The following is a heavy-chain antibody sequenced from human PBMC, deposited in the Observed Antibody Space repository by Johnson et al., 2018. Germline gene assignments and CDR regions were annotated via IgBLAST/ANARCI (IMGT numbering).Heavy chain of an antibody. Sequence: QVQLVESGGGVVQXGRSXRLXCAASGFTFSSYGMHWVRQAPGKGLEWVAVISYDGSNKYYADSVKGRFTISRDNSKNTRYLQMNSLRAEDTAGYYCSKAMIVVGDAFDIWGQGTMVTVSS. CDR2: ISYDGSNK. V-gene: IGHV3-30*18. CDR1: GFTFSSYG. D-gene: IGHD3-22*01. J-gene: IGHJ3*02. CDR3: SKAMIVVGDAFDI.